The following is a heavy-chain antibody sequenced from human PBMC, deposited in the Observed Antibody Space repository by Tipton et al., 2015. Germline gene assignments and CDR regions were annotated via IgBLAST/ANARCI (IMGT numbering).Heavy chain of an antibody. CDR3: ARARGRHGGLFDS. J-gene: IGHJ4*02. V-gene: IGHV4-39*07. CDR1: GGSISNSNYY. CDR2: LSYSGKT. D-gene: IGHD4-23*01. Sequence: TLSLTCTVSGGSISNSNYYWGWIRQPPGKGLEWIGSLSYSGKTDYNPPLRSRVTISVDTSKTQFSLEMRSVTATDTAVYYCARARGRHGGLFDSWGQGTLVTVSP.